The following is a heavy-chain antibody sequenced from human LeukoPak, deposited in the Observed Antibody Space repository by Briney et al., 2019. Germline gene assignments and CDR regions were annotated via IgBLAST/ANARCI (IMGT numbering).Heavy chain of an antibody. V-gene: IGHV4-34*01. CDR2: ISQSGSI. CDR1: GGSFSGYY. D-gene: IGHD1-26*01. Sequence: TSSETLPLTCAVYGGSFSGYYWSWIRQPPGKGLEWIGEISQSGSINYNPSLKSRVTISIDTSTNQFSLKLSSVTAADTAVYYCSSGGVGNRLGSWGQGTLVTVSS. J-gene: IGHJ5*01. CDR3: SSGGVGNRLGS.